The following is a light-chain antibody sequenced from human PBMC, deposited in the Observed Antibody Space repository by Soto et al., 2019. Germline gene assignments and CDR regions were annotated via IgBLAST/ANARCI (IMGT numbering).Light chain of an antibody. V-gene: IGKV3-20*01. CDR3: QQYSSTFWT. J-gene: IGKJ1*01. CDR2: GAS. Sequence: EIVLTQSPGTLSLSPGERTTLSCRASQSISSSYLAWYQQKPGQDPRLLVYGASSRATGIPDRFSGSGSGTDFTLTISRLEPEDFALYYCQQYSSTFWTLGQGTKVEIK. CDR1: QSISSSY.